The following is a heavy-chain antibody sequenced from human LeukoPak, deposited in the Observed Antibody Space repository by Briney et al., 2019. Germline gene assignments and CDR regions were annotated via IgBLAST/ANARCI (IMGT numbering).Heavy chain of an antibody. CDR1: GYTFTSYG. V-gene: IGHV1-18*01. J-gene: IGHJ4*02. CDR3: ARSRPVLRYFDWLLSAYFDY. CDR2: ISAYNGNT. Sequence: ASVKVSRKASGYTFTSYGISWVRQAPGQGLEWMGWISAYNGNTNYAQKLQGRATMTTDTSTSTAYMELRSLRSDDTAVYYCARSRPVLRYFDWLLSAYFDYWGQGTLVTVSS. D-gene: IGHD3-9*01.